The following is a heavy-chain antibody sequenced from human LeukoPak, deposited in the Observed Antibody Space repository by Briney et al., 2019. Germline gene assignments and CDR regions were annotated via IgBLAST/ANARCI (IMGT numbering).Heavy chain of an antibody. V-gene: IGHV3-23*01. D-gene: IGHD6-6*01. CDR2: ISGSGGST. CDR1: GFTFSSYA. CDR3: AKDREDSSSPYYFDY. J-gene: IGHJ4*02. Sequence: PGASLRLSCAASGFTFSSYAMSWVRQAPGKGLEWVSAISGSGGSTYYADSVKGRFTISRDNSKNTPYLQMNSLRAEDTAVYYCAKDREDSSSPYYFDYWGQGTLVTVSS.